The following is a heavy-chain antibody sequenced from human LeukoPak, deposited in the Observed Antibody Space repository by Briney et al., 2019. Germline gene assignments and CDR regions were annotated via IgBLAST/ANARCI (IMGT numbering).Heavy chain of an antibody. CDR3: AKSGRGSGWYGAYYFDY. D-gene: IGHD6-19*01. CDR1: GFTFSSYE. V-gene: IGHV3-48*03. J-gene: IGHJ4*02. CDR2: ISSSGSTI. Sequence: PGGSLRLSCAASGFTFSSYEMNWVRQAPGKGLEWVSYISSSGSTIYYADSVKGRFTISRDSSKNTLYLQMNSLRAEDTAVYYCAKSGRGSGWYGAYYFDYWGQGTLVTVSS.